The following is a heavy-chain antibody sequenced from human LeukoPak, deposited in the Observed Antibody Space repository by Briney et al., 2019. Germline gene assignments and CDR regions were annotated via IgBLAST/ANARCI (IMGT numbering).Heavy chain of an antibody. D-gene: IGHD3-16*01. CDR1: GGSISSYY. Sequence: SETLSLTCTVSGGSISSYYWSWIRQPPGKGLKWIGYIYYSGSTNYNPSLKSRVTISVDTSKNQFSLKLSSVTAADTAVYYCARVDPGLREIDPWGQGTLVTVSS. CDR2: IYYSGST. CDR3: ARVDPGLREIDP. J-gene: IGHJ5*02. V-gene: IGHV4-59*01.